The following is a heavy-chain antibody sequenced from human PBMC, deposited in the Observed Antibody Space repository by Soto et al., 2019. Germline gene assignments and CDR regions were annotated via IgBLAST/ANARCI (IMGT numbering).Heavy chain of an antibody. CDR2: IITIFGTA. D-gene: IGHD2-21*02. J-gene: IGHJ4*02. V-gene: IGHV1-69*01. CDR3: ARSAVVVTAIPV. CDR1: GGTFSSYA. Sequence: QVQLVQSGAEVKKPGSSVKVSCKASGGTFSSYAISWVRQAPGQGLEWMGGIITIFGTANYAQKFQGRVTFAADQSASTAYMELSSLRSEDTAVYYCARSAVVVTAIPVWGQGILVTVSS.